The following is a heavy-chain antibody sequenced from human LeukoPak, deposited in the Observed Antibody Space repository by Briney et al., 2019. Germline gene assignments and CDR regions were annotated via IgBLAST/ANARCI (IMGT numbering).Heavy chain of an antibody. V-gene: IGHV4-59*06. Sequence: SETLSLTCTVSGGSISSYYWSWIRQHPGKGLEWIGYIYYSGSTYYNPSLKSRVTISVDTSKNQFSLKLSSVTAADTAVYYCARMSADGDYAGYWGQGTLVTVSS. D-gene: IGHD4-17*01. CDR3: ARMSADGDYAGY. CDR1: GGSISSYY. J-gene: IGHJ4*02. CDR2: IYYSGST.